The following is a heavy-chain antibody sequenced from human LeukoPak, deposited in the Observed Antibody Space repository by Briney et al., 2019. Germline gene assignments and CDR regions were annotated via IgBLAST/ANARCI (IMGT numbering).Heavy chain of an antibody. CDR1: GYTFTGYY. CDR3: ARDKSCSTSSCGNSHMDV. CDR2: INPNSGGT. D-gene: IGHD2-2*01. V-gene: IGHV1-2*02. J-gene: IGHJ6*03. Sequence: ASVKVSCKASGYTFTGYYMHWVRQAPGQGLEWMGWINPNSGGTKYAQKFQGRVTMTRDTSISTAYMELSGVRYDDTAVYYCARDKSCSTSSCGNSHMDVWGKGTTVTVSS.